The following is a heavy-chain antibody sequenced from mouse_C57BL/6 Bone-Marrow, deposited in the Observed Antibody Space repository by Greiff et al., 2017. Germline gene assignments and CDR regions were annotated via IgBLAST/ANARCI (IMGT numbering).Heavy chain of an antibody. Sequence: EVNVVESGGGLVKPGGSLKLSCAASGFTFSSYAMSWVRQTPEKRLEWVATISDGGSYTYYPDNVKGRFTISRDNAKNNLYLQMSHLKSEDTAMYYCARERDGYYDAMDYWGQGTSVTVSS. V-gene: IGHV5-4*01. D-gene: IGHD2-3*01. CDR3: ARERDGYYDAMDY. CDR2: ISDGGSYT. J-gene: IGHJ4*01. CDR1: GFTFSSYA.